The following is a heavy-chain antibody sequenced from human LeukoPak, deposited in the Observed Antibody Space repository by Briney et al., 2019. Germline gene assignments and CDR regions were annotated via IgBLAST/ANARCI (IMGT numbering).Heavy chain of an antibody. CDR2: INPNSGGT. CDR3: ARDPGAAAAGMDGFDY. J-gene: IGHJ4*02. CDR1: GYTFTDYF. D-gene: IGHD6-13*01. Sequence: ASVKVSCTASGYTFTDYFLHWVRQAPGQGLGGMGWINPNSGGTNYAQKFQGRVTMTRDTSISTAYMELSRLRSDDTAVYYCARDPGAAAAGMDGFDYWGQGTLVTVSS. V-gene: IGHV1-2*02.